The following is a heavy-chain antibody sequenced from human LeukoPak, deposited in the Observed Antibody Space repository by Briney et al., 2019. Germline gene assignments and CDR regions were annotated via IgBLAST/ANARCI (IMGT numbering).Heavy chain of an antibody. D-gene: IGHD6-19*01. CDR1: GFTFSSYW. CDR3: ARVQRYSSGWFDAFDI. J-gene: IGHJ3*02. CDR2: INSDGSST. Sequence: GGSLRLSCAASGFTFSSYWMHWVRQAPGKGLVWVSRINSDGSSTSYADSVKGRFTISRDNAKNTLYLQMNSLRAEDTAVYYCARVQRYSSGWFDAFDIWGQGTMVTVSS. V-gene: IGHV3-74*01.